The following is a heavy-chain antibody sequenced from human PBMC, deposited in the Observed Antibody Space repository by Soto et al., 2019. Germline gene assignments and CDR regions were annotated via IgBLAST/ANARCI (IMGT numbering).Heavy chain of an antibody. Sequence: SETLSLTCAVSGYSISSSNWWGWIRQPPGKGLEWIGYIYYSGTTYYNPSLKSRVTMSVDTSKNQFFLNLSSVTAADTAVYYCARASVDIVATILFDYWGQGTQVTVS. V-gene: IGHV4-28*03. D-gene: IGHD5-12*01. CDR1: GYSISSSNW. CDR3: ARASVDIVATILFDY. CDR2: IYYSGTT. J-gene: IGHJ4*02.